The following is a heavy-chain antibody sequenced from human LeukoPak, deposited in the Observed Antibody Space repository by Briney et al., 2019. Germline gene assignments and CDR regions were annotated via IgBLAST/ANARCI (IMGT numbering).Heavy chain of an antibody. V-gene: IGHV1-18*01. Sequence: ASVKVSXKTSGYSFTGYGISWVRQAPGQGLEGMGWISNYNGDTDYAQNFRGRVTLTTDTSTSTAYMELRSLTSDDTAVYYCARVAVGNDYWGQGTLVTVSS. CDR2: ISNYNGDT. D-gene: IGHD6-19*01. CDR1: GYSFTGYG. CDR3: ARVAVGNDY. J-gene: IGHJ4*02.